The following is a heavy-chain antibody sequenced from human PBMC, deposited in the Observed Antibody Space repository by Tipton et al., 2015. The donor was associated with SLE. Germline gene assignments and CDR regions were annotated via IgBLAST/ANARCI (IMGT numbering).Heavy chain of an antibody. CDR3: ARVGFSIAAAGTYAFDI. D-gene: IGHD6-13*01. Sequence: TLSLTCTVSGGSISSSSYYWGWIRQPPGKGLEWIGSIYYSGSTYYNPSLKSRVTISVDTSKNQFSLKLSPVTAADTAVYYCARVGFSIAAAGTYAFDIWGQGTMVTVSS. J-gene: IGHJ3*02. V-gene: IGHV4-39*07. CDR2: IYYSGST. CDR1: GGSISSSSYY.